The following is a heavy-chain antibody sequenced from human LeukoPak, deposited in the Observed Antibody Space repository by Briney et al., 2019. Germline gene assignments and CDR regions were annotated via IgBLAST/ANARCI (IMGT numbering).Heavy chain of an antibody. J-gene: IGHJ4*02. CDR1: GFTFSDYW. D-gene: IGHD6-19*01. CDR2: IKTDGRST. CDR3: ARGRIGGWTDY. V-gene: IGHV3-74*01. Sequence: PGGSLRFSCAASGFTFSDYWMHWVRQAPGKGLVWVSRIKTDGRSTNYADSVKGRFTISRDNAKNTLYLQMNSLRAEDTAVYYCARGRIGGWTDYWGQGTLVTVSS.